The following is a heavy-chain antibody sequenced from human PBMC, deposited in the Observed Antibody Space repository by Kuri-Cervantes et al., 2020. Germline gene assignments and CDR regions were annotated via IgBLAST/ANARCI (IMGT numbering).Heavy chain of an antibody. Sequence: GSLRLSCTVSGVSFSSGSYYWSWIRQPPGKGLEWIGYMYYSGSTNYNPSLKSRVTISVDTSKNQFSLKLSYVTAADTAVYYCARGEYSSGWYVVGRDYWGQGTLVTVSS. CDR2: MYYSGST. V-gene: IGHV4-61*01. J-gene: IGHJ4*02. CDR3: ARGEYSSGWYVVGRDY. D-gene: IGHD6-19*01. CDR1: GVSFSSGSYY.